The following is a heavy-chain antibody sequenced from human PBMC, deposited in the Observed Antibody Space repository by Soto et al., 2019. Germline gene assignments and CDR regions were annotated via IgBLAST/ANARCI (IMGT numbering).Heavy chain of an antibody. CDR2: IYYSGST. D-gene: IGHD2-15*01. V-gene: IGHV4-30-4*01. J-gene: IGHJ4*02. Sequence: SETLSLTCTVSGGSISSGYYYWSWIRQPPGKGLEWIGYIYYSGSTYYNPSLKSRVTISVDTSKNQFSLKLSSVTAADTAVYYCAKSPREADPLYYFDYWGQGTLVTVSS. CDR3: AKSPREADPLYYFDY. CDR1: GGSISSGYYY.